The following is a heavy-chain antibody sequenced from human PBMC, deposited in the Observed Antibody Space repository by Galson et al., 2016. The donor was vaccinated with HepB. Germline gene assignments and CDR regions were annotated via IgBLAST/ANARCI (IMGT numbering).Heavy chain of an antibody. J-gene: IGHJ4*02. CDR2: INAGNGDT. CDR3: ARVSRPYYYDSSGPFDY. D-gene: IGHD3-22*01. Sequence: SVKVSCKASGYTFTNFAVHWVRQAPGQRLEWMGWINAGNGDTIYSQRFRDRVTITRATFASTAYMELSGLRSGDTAVYYCARVSRPYYYDSSGPFDYWGQGTLVTVSS. V-gene: IGHV1-3*01. CDR1: GYTFTNFA.